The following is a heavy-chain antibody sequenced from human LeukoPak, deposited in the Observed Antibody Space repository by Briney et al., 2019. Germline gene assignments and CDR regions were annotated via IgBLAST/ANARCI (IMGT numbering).Heavy chain of an antibody. J-gene: IGHJ6*03. Sequence: SETLSLTCAVYGGSFSGYYWSWIRQPPGKGLEWVGSIYYSGSTYYYPALKSRVTISVDTSKNQFSLKLRSVTAADTAVYYCARGGSSQRITMVRGRMGYYMDVWGKGTTVTISS. CDR2: IYYSGST. CDR3: ARGGSSQRITMVRGRMGYYMDV. CDR1: GGSFSGYY. V-gene: IGHV4-34*01. D-gene: IGHD3-10*01.